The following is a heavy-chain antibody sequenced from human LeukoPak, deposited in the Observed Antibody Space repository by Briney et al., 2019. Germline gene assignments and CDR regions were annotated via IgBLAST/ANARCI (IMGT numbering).Heavy chain of an antibody. D-gene: IGHD6-19*01. CDR3: AKLPVSYSSGWSNFDY. CDR2: ISDSGGST. J-gene: IGHJ4*02. V-gene: IGHV3-23*01. Sequence: GGSLRLSCAASGFTFSSHAMSWIRQGPGKGLEWVSGISDSGGSTYYANSVKGRFTISRDNSKNTLYLQMNSLRAEDTAVYYCAKLPVSYSSGWSNFDYWGQGTLVTVSS. CDR1: GFTFSSHA.